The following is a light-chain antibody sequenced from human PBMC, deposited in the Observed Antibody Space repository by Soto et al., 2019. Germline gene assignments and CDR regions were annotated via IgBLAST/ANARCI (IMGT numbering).Light chain of an antibody. Sequence: QSALTQPASVSVSPGQSITISCTGTSGDVGGYYYFSWYQQLPGKAPKLMISEVSNLPSGVSNRFSGSKSGNTASLTISGLQAEDEADYYCSSYTAGGTIFGTGTKVTVL. J-gene: IGLJ1*01. CDR2: EVS. V-gene: IGLV2-14*01. CDR1: SGDVGGYYY. CDR3: SSYTAGGTI.